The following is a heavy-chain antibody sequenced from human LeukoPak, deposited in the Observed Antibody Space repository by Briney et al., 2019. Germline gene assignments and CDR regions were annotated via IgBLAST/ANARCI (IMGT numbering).Heavy chain of an antibody. D-gene: IGHD6-19*01. Sequence: SQTLSLTCAISGDSGSRSSAAWNCIRQSPSRGLEWLGRTYYRSKWYNDYAVSVKSRITINPDTSKNQFSLQLNSVTPEDTAVYYCARGQWLAHDYWGQGTLVTVSS. CDR3: ARGQWLAHDY. V-gene: IGHV6-1*01. J-gene: IGHJ4*02. CDR2: TYYRSKWYN. CDR1: GDSGSRSSAA.